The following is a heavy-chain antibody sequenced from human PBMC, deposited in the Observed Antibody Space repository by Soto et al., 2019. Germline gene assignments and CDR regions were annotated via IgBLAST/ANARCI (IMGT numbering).Heavy chain of an antibody. V-gene: IGHV3-15*01. J-gene: IGHJ4*02. Sequence: LRLSCAASGFTFSNVWMSWVRQAPGKGLEWVGRVKSKSDGATTDYAAPVKGRFTVSRDDSQNTLSLQMDSLKIEDTAVYFCTTAAGGMWGADYWGQGTPVTVSS. D-gene: IGHD1-26*01. CDR1: GFTFSNVW. CDR2: VKSKSDGATT. CDR3: TTAAGGMWGADY.